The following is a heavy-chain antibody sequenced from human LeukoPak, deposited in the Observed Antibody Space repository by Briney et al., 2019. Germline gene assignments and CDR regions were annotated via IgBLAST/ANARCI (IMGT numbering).Heavy chain of an antibody. D-gene: IGHD2-21*02. V-gene: IGHV3-53*01. CDR1: GFIVSSKY. CDR2: IYSTDDT. J-gene: IGHJ6*02. CDR3: ASSTVHYYNYGMDV. Sequence: GGSLRLSCAASGFIVSSKYMSWVRQAPEKGLEWVSSIYSTDDTYYVDSVKGRFTISRDISKNMLYLQMTSLRADDTAVYYCASSTVHYYNYGMDVWGQGITVTVSS.